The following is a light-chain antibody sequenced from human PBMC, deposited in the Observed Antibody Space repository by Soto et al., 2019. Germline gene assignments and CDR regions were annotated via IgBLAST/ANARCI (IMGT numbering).Light chain of an antibody. Sequence: EIVMTQFPATLSMSPGERVTLSCRAGQSVSNKLAWYQQKPGQAPRLLIYAASTRATGIPARFSGSGSGTEFTLTISSLQPEDSAAYCCQQYDTWPPTFGQGTKVEIE. CDR3: QQYDTWPPT. CDR2: AAS. J-gene: IGKJ1*01. CDR1: QSVSNK. V-gene: IGKV3-15*01.